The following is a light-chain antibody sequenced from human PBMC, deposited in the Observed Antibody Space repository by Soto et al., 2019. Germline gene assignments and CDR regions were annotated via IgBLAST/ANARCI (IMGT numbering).Light chain of an antibody. J-gene: IGLJ1*01. CDR2: EDN. V-gene: IGLV1-51*02. Sequence: QSVLTQPPSVSAASGQKVTISCSGSSSNIENNYVSWYRQLPGTAPTLLIYEDNKRPSGIPDRFSGSKSGTSATLGITGLETGDEADYYCATWDSSLSGGVFGTGTKLTVL. CDR1: SSNIENNY. CDR3: ATWDSSLSGGV.